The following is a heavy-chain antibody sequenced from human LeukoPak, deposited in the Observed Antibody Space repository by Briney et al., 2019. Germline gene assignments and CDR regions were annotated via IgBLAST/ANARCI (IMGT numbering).Heavy chain of an antibody. CDR2: ISRSSSYI. Sequence: GGSLRLSCAASGFTFSSYSMNWVRQAPGKGLEGVSSISRSSSYIYYADSVKGRFTISRDNAKNSVYVKMNSLRAADTAVYYCARRHYDSVDDYYYYYMDVWGKGTTVTISS. D-gene: IGHD3-22*01. V-gene: IGHV3-21*01. CDR3: ARRHYDSVDDYYYYYMDV. J-gene: IGHJ6*03. CDR1: GFTFSSYS.